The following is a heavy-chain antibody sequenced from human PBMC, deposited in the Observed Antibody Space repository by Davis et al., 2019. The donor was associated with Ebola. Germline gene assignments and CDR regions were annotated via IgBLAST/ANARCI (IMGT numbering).Heavy chain of an antibody. J-gene: IGHJ6*02. CDR3: ARVVGAAAGMFRYGMDV. CDR1: GFTFSGSA. D-gene: IGHD6-13*01. CDR2: IRSKANSYAT. V-gene: IGHV3-73*01. Sequence: GGSLRLSCAASGFTFSGSAMHWVRQASGKGLEWVGRIRSKANSYATAYAASVKGRFTISRDNAKNSLYLQMNSLRAEDTAVYYCARVVGAAAGMFRYGMDVWGQGTTVTVSS.